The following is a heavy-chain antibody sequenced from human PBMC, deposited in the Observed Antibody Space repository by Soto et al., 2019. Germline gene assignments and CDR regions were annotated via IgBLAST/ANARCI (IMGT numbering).Heavy chain of an antibody. Sequence: WGSLRVACTASVFTFSSYWMHWVRQAPGKGLVWVSRINSDGSSTSYADSVKGRFTISRDNAKNTLYLQMNSLRAEDTAVYYCAASIPIAAAVHWGQGTLVTAPQ. V-gene: IGHV3-74*01. CDR3: AASIPIAAAVH. D-gene: IGHD6-13*01. J-gene: IGHJ4*02. CDR1: VFTFSSYW. CDR2: INSDGSST.